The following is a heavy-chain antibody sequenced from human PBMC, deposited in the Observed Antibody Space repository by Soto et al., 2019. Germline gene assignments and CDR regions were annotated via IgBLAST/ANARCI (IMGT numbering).Heavy chain of an antibody. J-gene: IGHJ5*02. CDR1: GGTFSSYS. CDR3: ARDHSTSSYSWFDP. D-gene: IGHD6-6*01. CDR2: IIPIFGTA. Sequence: SVKVSCKASGGTFSSYSITWARQAPGQGLEWMGGIIPIFGTANYAQKFQGRVTITADESTSTAYMELSSLRSEDTALYYCARDHSTSSYSWFDPWGQGTLVTVSS. V-gene: IGHV1-69*13.